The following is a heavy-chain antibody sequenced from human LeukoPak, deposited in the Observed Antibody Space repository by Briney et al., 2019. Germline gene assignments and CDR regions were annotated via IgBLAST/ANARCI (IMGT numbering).Heavy chain of an antibody. CDR1: GFTVSSNY. J-gene: IGHJ6*03. CDR3: ASAGRYYYMDV. CDR2: IYSGGST. Sequence: PGGSLRLSCAASGFTVSSNYMSWVRQAPGKGLEWVSVIYSGGSTYYADSVKGRFTISRDNSKNTLYLQMNSLRAEDTAVYYCASAGRYYYMDVWGKGTTVTVSS. V-gene: IGHV3-53*01.